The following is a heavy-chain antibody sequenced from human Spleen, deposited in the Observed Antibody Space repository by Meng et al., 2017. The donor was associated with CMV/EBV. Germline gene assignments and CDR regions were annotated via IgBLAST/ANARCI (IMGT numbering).Heavy chain of an antibody. J-gene: IGHJ4*02. CDR3: AKRGIGGLGSLDH. V-gene: IGHV3-23*01. Sequence: GESLKISCAASGFGFSNFVMNWVRQAPGKGLEWISAITGRGDSTYYEASVRGRFIISRDNSKNMMFLQMNSLRTEDTAVNYCAKRGIGGLGSLDHWGQGSLVTVSS. CDR1: GFGFSNFV. CDR2: ITGRGDST. D-gene: IGHD3-10*01.